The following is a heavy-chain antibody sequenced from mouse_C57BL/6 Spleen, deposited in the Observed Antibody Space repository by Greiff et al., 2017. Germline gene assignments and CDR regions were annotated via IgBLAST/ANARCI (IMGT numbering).Heavy chain of an antibody. CDR3: ARHEKVVAFYYFDD. CDR1: GFTFSSYG. J-gene: IGHJ2*01. V-gene: IGHV5-6*01. Sequence: EVKLVESGGDLVKPGGSLKLSCAASGFTFSSYGMSWVRQTPAQRLEWVATISSGGSYTYYPDSVKGRFTISRDNAKNTLYLPMSSLKSEDTAMYYCARHEKVVAFYYFDDWGKGTTLTVSS. D-gene: IGHD1-1*01. CDR2: ISSGGSYT.